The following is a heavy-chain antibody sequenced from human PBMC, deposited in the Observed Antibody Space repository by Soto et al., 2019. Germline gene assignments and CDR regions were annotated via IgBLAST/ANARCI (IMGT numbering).Heavy chain of an antibody. D-gene: IGHD4-17*01. Sequence: QVQLVQSGAEVKKPGSSVKVSCKASGGTFSSYAIIWVRQAPGQGLEWMGGIIPIFGTANYAQKFQGRVTITADESTSTAYMELSSLRSEDTAVYYCARHHDYGGNFYYYYGMDVWGQGTTVTVSS. V-gene: IGHV1-69*01. CDR1: GGTFSSYA. J-gene: IGHJ6*02. CDR2: IIPIFGTA. CDR3: ARHHDYGGNFYYYYGMDV.